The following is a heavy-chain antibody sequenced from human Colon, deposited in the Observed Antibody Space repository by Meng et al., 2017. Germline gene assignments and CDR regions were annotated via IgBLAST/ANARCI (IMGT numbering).Heavy chain of an antibody. V-gene: IGHV3-23*01. D-gene: IGHD5-12*01. CDR3: AKSSHYGDYDPGQLDH. CDR2: SGGGGTRK. J-gene: IGHJ4*02. Sequence: EVDLWGSGGSWVWLGGSLSIFCCASGFTFSHYDITWVRQARGKGMEWVSASGGGGTRKDYADSVKDRFTISRDLSNNTVFLQMNNLRAEDTAVYYCAKSSHYGDYDPGQLDHWGQGTLVTVSS. CDR1: GFTFSHYD.